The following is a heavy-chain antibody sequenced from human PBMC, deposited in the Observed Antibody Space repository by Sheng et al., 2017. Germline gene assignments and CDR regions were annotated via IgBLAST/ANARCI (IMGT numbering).Heavy chain of an antibody. J-gene: IGHJ5*02. CDR1: GGTFSSYA. D-gene: IGHD3-3*01. CDR2: IIPIFGTA. V-gene: IGHV1-69*05. Sequence: QVQLVQSGAEVKKPGSSVKVSCKASGGTFSSYAISWVRQAPGQGLEWMGGIIPIFGTANYAQKFQGRVTITTDESTSTAYMELSSLRSEDTAVYYCARDRKEGYDFWSGPGINNWFDPWGQGTLVTVSS. CDR3: ARDRKEGYDFWSGPGINNWFDP.